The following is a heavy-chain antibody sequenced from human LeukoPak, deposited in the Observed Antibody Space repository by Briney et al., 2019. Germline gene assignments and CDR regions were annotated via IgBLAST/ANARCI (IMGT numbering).Heavy chain of an antibody. CDR1: GYTFTSYS. CDR2: INTKTGNP. J-gene: IGHJ4*02. V-gene: IGHV7-4-1*02. D-gene: IGHD1-26*01. CDR3: ARFYSGSYSYFDY. Sequence: ASVTVSCKGCGYTFTSYSMNGVGQAPGQGLVWMGWINTKTGNPTYAQGFTGRFVFSLDTSVSTAYLQISSLKADDTAVYYCARFYSGSYSYFDYWGQGTLVTVSS.